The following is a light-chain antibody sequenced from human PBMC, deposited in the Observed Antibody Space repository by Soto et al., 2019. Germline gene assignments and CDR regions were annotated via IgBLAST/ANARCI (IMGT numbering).Light chain of an antibody. Sequence: SLLARPPSLSAAPGQKVTISCSGSSSNIGNNYVSWYQQLPGTAPKLLIYDNNKRPSGIPDRFSGSKSGTSATPGITGLQTGDEADYYCGTWDSSLSAYVFGTGTKVTAL. CDR1: SSNIGNNY. V-gene: IGLV1-51*01. J-gene: IGLJ1*01. CDR2: DNN. CDR3: GTWDSSLSAYV.